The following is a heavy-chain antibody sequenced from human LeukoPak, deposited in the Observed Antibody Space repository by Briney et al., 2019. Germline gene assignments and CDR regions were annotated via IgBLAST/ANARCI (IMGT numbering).Heavy chain of an antibody. CDR1: GYTFTSYD. J-gene: IGHJ6*03. CDR3: ARGLGLGELSFYYYSYMDV. D-gene: IGHD3-16*02. Sequence: ASVKVSCKASGYTFTSYDINWVRQATGQGLEWMGWMNPNSGNTGYAQKFQGRVTITRNTSISTAYMELSSLRSEDTAVYYCARGLGLGELSFYYYSYMDVWGKGPTVTVSS. CDR2: MNPNSGNT. V-gene: IGHV1-8*03.